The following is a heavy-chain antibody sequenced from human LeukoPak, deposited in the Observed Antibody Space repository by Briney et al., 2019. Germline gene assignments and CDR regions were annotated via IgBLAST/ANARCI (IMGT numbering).Heavy chain of an antibody. J-gene: IGHJ4*02. CDR2: IGDTGNT. D-gene: IGHD2-2*02. V-gene: IGHV3-23*01. CDR3: AKAPTYCSRTNCYTSIAREIDY. CDR1: GFTFSNYA. Sequence: GGSLRLSCAASGFTFSNYAMSWVRQAPGKGLEWVSAIGDTGNTYYADSAKGRFSISRDNSKSTLYLQMNSLRAEDPAVYHCAKAPTYCSRTNCYTSIAREIDYWGQGTLVTVSS.